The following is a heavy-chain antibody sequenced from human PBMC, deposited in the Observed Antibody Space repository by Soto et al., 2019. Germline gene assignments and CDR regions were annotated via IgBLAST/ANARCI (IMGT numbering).Heavy chain of an antibody. CDR2: ISGSSRTI. V-gene: IGHV3-48*01. D-gene: IGHD6-19*01. CDR1: GFTFSTYS. J-gene: IGHJ5*02. Sequence: EVRLVESGGGLVQPGGPLRLSCAASGFTFSTYSMNWVRQAPGKGLEWVSYISGSSRTIYYADSVKGRFTISKDTAKNSLYLQMNSLRAEDAAVYYCARAPPRAVACTFPWFDPWGQGTLVTVSS. CDR3: ARAPPRAVACTFPWFDP.